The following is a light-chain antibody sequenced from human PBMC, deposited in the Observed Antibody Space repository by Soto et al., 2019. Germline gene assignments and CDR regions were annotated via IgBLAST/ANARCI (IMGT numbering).Light chain of an antibody. CDR2: DVA. CDR1: SSDVGGSNF. CDR3: VSYTSSTTYV. J-gene: IGLJ1*01. V-gene: IGLV2-14*03. Sequence: QSALTQPASVSDSPGQSITISCTGTSSDVGGSNFVSWYQQHPGKPPKLIIYDVANRPSGVSNRFSGSKSGSTASLIISRLQTEDEAAYCCVSYTSSTTYVFGTGTKVTVL.